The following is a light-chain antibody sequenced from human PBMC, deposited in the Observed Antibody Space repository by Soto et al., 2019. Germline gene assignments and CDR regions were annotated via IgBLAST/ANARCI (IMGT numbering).Light chain of an antibody. J-gene: IGKJ4*01. CDR2: AAS. CDR3: QQTYSTPIT. Sequence: DFQMTQSPSSLSASVGDTITITCRTCPTISRNLNWYQQKPGKAPKLLIHAASNLHSGVPSRFSGSGSGTDFTLTISSLQPEDSATYYCQQTYSTPITFGGGTKVEIK. V-gene: IGKV1-39*01. CDR1: PTISRN.